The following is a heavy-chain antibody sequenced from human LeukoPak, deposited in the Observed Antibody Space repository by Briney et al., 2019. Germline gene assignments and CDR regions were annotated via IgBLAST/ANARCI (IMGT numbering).Heavy chain of an antibody. V-gene: IGHV3-30*18. J-gene: IGHJ4*02. CDR1: GFTFSSYG. CDR2: ISHDGTVQ. D-gene: IGHD3-10*01. CDR3: AKEHREKSSREYDF. Sequence: GGSLRLSCAASGFTFSSYGMQWVRQAPGKGLEWVAVISHDGTVQYYADSVKGRFTISRDTSKSSLYLQMNSLRPEDTALYFCAKEHREKSSREYDFWGQGTLVTVSS.